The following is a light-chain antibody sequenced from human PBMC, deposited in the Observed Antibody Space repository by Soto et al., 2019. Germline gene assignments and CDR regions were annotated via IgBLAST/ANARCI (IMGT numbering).Light chain of an antibody. V-gene: IGKV3-15*01. J-gene: IGKJ1*01. CDR1: QSVSSK. CDR2: GAS. Sequence: EIVMAQAPAPLSVSPGERARVSCGASQSVSSKLAWYQQKPGQAPRLLIYGASTRATGIPARFSGSGSGTEFTRTISSLQSEDFAVYPCQQYDGWPRTFGKGTKVDIK. CDR3: QQYDGWPRT.